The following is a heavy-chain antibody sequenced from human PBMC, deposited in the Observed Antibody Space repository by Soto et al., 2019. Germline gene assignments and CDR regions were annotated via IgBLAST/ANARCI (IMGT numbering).Heavy chain of an antibody. CDR2: IYYSGST. D-gene: IGHD3-16*02. V-gene: IGHV4-61*01. Sequence: QVQLKESGPGLVKPSETLSLTCTVSGGSVSSGSYYWSWIRQPPGKGLEWIGYIYYSGSTNYNPSLKSRVTISVDTSKNQFSLKLSSVTAADTAVYYCARDLGLDYVWGSYRETNPYYYYYGMDVWGQGTTVTVSS. J-gene: IGHJ6*02. CDR1: GGSVSSGSYY. CDR3: ARDLGLDYVWGSYRETNPYYYYYGMDV.